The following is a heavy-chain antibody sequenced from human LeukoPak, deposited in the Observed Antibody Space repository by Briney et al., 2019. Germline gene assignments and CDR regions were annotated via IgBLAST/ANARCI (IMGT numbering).Heavy chain of an antibody. CDR3: ARSRGSSDAFDI. D-gene: IGHD1-26*01. CDR1: GGSISSYY. Sequence: SETLSLTCTVSGGSISSYYWSWIRQPPGKGLEWIGYIYYSGSTSYNPSLKSRVTISVDTSKNQFSLKLSSVTAADTAVYYCARSRGSSDAFDIWGQGTMVAVSS. V-gene: IGHV4-59*01. CDR2: IYYSGST. J-gene: IGHJ3*02.